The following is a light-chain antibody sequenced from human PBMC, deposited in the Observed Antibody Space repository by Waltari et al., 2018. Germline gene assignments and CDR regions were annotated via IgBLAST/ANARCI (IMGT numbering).Light chain of an antibody. CDR2: GAS. J-gene: IGKJ3*01. V-gene: IGKV3-20*01. CDR1: QSVSSSP. Sequence: EIVLTQSPGTLSLSPGERATLSCRASQSVSSSPLAWYQQKPGQAPRLLIYGASSRAPGIPDRFSGSWSGTDFSLTISRLEPEDFAVYYCQQYSSLPLTFGPGTKVDLK. CDR3: QQYSSLPLT.